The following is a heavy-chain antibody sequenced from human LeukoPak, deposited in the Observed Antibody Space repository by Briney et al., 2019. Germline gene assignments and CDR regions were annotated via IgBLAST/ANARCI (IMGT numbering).Heavy chain of an antibody. CDR2: IKSETDGGTT. Sequence: GGSLRPSCEASEFTLSYAWVSWVRQAPGKGLEWVGRIKSETDGGTTDYAAPVKGRFTLSRDDSKTTLFLQMNSLKTEDTAVYYCVTKIVGYFDLWGRGTLVTVSS. CDR3: VTKIVGYFDL. D-gene: IGHD1-14*01. CDR1: EFTLSYAW. J-gene: IGHJ2*01. V-gene: IGHV3-15*01.